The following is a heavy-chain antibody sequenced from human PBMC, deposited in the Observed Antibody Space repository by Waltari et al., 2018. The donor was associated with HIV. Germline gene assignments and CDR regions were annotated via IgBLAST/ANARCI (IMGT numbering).Heavy chain of an antibody. CDR2: LYSNGNT. V-gene: IGHV3-53*01. D-gene: IGHD3-16*02. Sequence: EVQLVESGGNLTRPGGSLRLSCVGSGFIVSDNYMSWVRQAPGKGPEWVSVLYSNGNTLYGGSVKGRFTIFRDNSKNTLYLQMNTLRVDDTAVYYCARMQRLYGSEQSRYFYFGMDVWGQGTTVTVSS. CDR3: ARMQRLYGSEQSRYFYFGMDV. J-gene: IGHJ6*02. CDR1: GFIVSDNY.